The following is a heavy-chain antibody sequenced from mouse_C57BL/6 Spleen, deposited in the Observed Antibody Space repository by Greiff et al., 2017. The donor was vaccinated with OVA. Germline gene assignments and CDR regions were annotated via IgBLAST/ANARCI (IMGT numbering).Heavy chain of an antibody. CDR3: AVYYSNYDWYFDV. J-gene: IGHJ1*03. CDR1: GFTFSDYG. V-gene: IGHV5-17*01. Sequence: EVKLVESGGGLVKPGGSLKLSCAASGFTFSDYGMHWVRQAPEKGLEWVAYISSGSSTIYYADTVKGRFTLSRDNAKNTLFLQMTSLRSEDTAMYYCAVYYSNYDWYFDVWGTGTTVTVSS. D-gene: IGHD2-5*01. CDR2: ISSGSSTI.